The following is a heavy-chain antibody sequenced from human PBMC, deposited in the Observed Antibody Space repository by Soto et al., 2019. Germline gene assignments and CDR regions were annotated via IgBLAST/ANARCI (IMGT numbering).Heavy chain of an antibody. Sequence: GGALRLSCVASGFNFGNFGMHWVRQAPGKGLEWLTVISNDENIKQDSVRGRFAIARDNSKNTLYLHLTSLRAEDTAIYYCARGLRGVLDYWGQGTLVTVSS. V-gene: IGHV3-33*01. D-gene: IGHD5-12*01. CDR1: GFNFGNFG. J-gene: IGHJ4*02. CDR2: ISNDENIK. CDR3: ARGLRGVLDY.